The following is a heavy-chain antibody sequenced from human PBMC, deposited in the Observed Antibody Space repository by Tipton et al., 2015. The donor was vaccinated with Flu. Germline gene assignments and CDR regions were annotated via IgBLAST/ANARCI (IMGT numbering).Heavy chain of an antibody. CDR3: TRDQVFGKYDILTGHGGYYYGMDV. D-gene: IGHD3-9*01. CDR1: GFTFGDYA. CDR2: IRSKAYGGTT. Sequence: SLRLSCTASGFTFGDYAMSWVRQAPGKGLEWVGFIRSKAYGGTTEYAASVKGRFTISRDDSKSIAYLQMNSLKTEDTAVYYCTRDQVFGKYDILTGHGGYYYGMDVWGQGTTVTVSS. V-gene: IGHV3-49*04. J-gene: IGHJ6*02.